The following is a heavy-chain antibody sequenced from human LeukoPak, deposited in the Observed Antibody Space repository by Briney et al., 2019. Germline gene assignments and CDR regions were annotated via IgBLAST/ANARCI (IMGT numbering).Heavy chain of an antibody. Sequence: KASETLSLTCAVYGGSFSGYYWSWIRQPPGKGLEWIGEINHSGSTNYNPSLKSRVTISVDTSKNQFSLKLTSVTAADTSVYYCASKVGDVTAYDHWGQGTLVTVSS. J-gene: IGHJ4*02. V-gene: IGHV4-34*01. CDR2: INHSGST. CDR1: GGSFSGYY. D-gene: IGHD2-21*02. CDR3: ASKVGDVTAYDH.